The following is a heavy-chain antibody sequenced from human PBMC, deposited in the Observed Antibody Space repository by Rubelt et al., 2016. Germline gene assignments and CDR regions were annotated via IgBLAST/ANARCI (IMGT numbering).Heavy chain of an antibody. J-gene: IGHJ4*02. CDR2: IRQDGNEE. Sequence: LVKPGGSLRLSCEASGFTFSKAWLSWVRQAPGKGLEWVANIRQDGNEEYYVDSVKGRFTISRDNADASLYLQMNSLRAEDTAVYYCATEYSSSSSASQYWGQGTLVTVST. V-gene: IGHV3-7*03. D-gene: IGHD6-6*01. CDR3: ATEYSSSSSASQY. CDR1: GFTFSKAW.